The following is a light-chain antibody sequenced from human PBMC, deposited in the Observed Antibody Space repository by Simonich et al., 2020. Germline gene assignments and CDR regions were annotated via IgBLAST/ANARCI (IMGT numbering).Light chain of an antibody. CDR2: LNSDGSH. V-gene: IGLV4-69*01. CDR1: SGHSSYA. Sequence: QLVLTQSPSVSASLGASVKLTCTLSSGHSSYAIAWHQQQPGKGPRSLMKLNSDGSHSKGDGIPDRFSGSSSGAERYLTISSLQSDDEADYYCQTWGTGMVFGGGTKLTVL. CDR3: QTWGTGMV. J-gene: IGLJ3*02.